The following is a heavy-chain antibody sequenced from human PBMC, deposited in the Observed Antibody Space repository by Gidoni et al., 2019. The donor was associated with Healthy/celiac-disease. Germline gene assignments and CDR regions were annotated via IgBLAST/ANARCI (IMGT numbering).Heavy chain of an antibody. D-gene: IGHD3-10*01. V-gene: IGHV1-69*01. CDR1: QCPVSSYA. J-gene: IGHJ3*02. CDR2: IIPIFGTA. Sequence: QVQLVQSGAEVKTPSSSANVSCKASQCPVSSYAISWVRQAPGQGLEWMGGIIPIFGTANYAQKFQGRVTITADESTSTAYMELSSLRSEDTAVYYCARDLPSGIEVAFDIWGQGTMVTVSS. CDR3: ARDLPSGIEVAFDI.